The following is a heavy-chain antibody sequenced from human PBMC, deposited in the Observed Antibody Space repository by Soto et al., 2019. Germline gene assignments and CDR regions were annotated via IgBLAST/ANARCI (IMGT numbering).Heavy chain of an antibody. D-gene: IGHD6-19*01. CDR2: ISVEGASS. CDR3: AKDRSGWYYFDY. Sequence: EVQLLESGGGLVQPGGSLRLSCAASGFTFSSHVMNWVRQTPGKGLEWVSSISVEGASSSFEDSVKGRFSISRDNSKNPLYLQMNNLRAEDTGIYHCAKDRSGWYYFDYWGQGTLVTVTS. J-gene: IGHJ4*02. V-gene: IGHV3-23*01. CDR1: GFTFSSHV.